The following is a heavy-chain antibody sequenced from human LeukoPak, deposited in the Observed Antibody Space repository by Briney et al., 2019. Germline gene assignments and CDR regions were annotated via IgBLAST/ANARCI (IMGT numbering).Heavy chain of an antibody. D-gene: IGHD3-3*01. V-gene: IGHV3-30-3*01. Sequence: PGRSLRLSCAASGFTFSSYAMHWVRQAPGKGLEWVAVISYDGSNKYYADSVKGRFTISRDNSKNTLYLQMNSLRAEDTAVYYCARGPYDFWSGYSYYFDYWGQGTLVTVSS. CDR2: ISYDGSNK. J-gene: IGHJ4*02. CDR3: ARGPYDFWSGYSYYFDY. CDR1: GFTFSSYA.